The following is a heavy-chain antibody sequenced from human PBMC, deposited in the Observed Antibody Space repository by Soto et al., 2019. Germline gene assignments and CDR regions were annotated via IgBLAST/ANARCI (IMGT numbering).Heavy chain of an antibody. D-gene: IGHD3-3*01. CDR1: GGSVGKSA. J-gene: IGHJ4*02. V-gene: IGHV1-69*13. Sequence: SVKVSCKASGGSVGKSAINWVRQTPGQGLEWLGGFIPVYRTLNYAQKFQGRVTITADESTGTAYMTLSSLASDDTAVYYCATGVIWIGYFTVDSWGQGTRVTVSS. CDR2: FIPVYRTL. CDR3: ATGVIWIGYFTVDS.